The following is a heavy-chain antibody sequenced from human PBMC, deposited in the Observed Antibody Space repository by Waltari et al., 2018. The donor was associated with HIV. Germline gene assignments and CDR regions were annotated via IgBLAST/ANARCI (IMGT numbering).Heavy chain of an antibody. D-gene: IGHD1-26*01. CDR2: ISYDGSNK. Sequence: QVQLVASGGGVVQPGRSLRLSCAASGFTFSSYGMHWVRQAPGKGLEWVAVISYDGSNKYYADSVKGRFTISRDNSKNTLYLQMNSLRAEDTAVYYCAKDTVQWELVEGAFDIWGQGTMVTVSS. J-gene: IGHJ3*02. V-gene: IGHV3-30*18. CDR1: GFTFSSYG. CDR3: AKDTVQWELVEGAFDI.